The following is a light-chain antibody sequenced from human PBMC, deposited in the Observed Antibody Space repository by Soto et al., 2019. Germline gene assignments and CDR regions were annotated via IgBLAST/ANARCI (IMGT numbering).Light chain of an antibody. Sequence: QSVLTQPPSVSGAPGQRVTISCTGSYSNIGAGYDVHWYQQLPGTAPKLLIYGNTNRPSGVPDRFSASKSGTSASLAITGLQAGDEADYYCQSYDSGLSVSGVFGTGTKLTVL. J-gene: IGLJ1*01. CDR2: GNT. V-gene: IGLV1-40*01. CDR3: QSYDSGLSVSGV. CDR1: YSNIGAGYD.